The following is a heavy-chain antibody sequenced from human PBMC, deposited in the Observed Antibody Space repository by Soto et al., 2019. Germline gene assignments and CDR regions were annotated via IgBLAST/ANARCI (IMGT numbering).Heavy chain of an antibody. CDR3: ATGEQYCSGVSCPYGMDV. CDR2: ISPYNGNT. CDR1: TYMFLSYG. J-gene: IGHJ6*02. V-gene: IGHV1-18*01. D-gene: IGHD2-15*01. Sequence: ASVKVSSKPFTYMFLSYGVNWVRQAPGQGLEWMGWISPYNGNTNYAQKVQGRVTMTTETSTSTAYMELRSLRSDDTAIYYCATGEQYCSGVSCPYGMDVWGQGTTVTVSS.